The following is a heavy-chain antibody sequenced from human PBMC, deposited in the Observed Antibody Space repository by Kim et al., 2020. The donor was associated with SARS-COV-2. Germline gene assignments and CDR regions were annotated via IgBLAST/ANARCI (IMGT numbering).Heavy chain of an antibody. J-gene: IGHJ5*02. CDR2: INPNSGGT. CDR3: ARGSPYIVVVPAAQSRWFDP. D-gene: IGHD2-2*01. V-gene: IGHV1-2*06. Sequence: ASVKFSCKASGYTFTGYYMHWVRQAPGQGLEWMGRINPNSGGTNYAQKFQGRVTMTRDTSISTAYMELSRLRSDDTAMYYCARGSPYIVVVPAAQSRWFDPWGQGTLVTVSS. CDR1: GYTFTGYY.